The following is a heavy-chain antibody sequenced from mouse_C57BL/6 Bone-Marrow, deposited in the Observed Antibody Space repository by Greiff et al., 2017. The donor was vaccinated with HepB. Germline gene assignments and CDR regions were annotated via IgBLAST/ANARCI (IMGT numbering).Heavy chain of an antibody. V-gene: IGHV1-81*01. CDR1: GYTFTSYG. CDR2: IYPRSGNT. D-gene: IGHD2-4*01. CDR3: ARYDYDYDDAWFAY. J-gene: IGHJ3*01. Sequence: VQLQQSGAELAMPGASVKLSCKASGYTFTSYGISWVKQRTGQGLEWIGEIYPRSGNTYYNEKFKGKATLTADKSSSTAYMELRSLTSEDSAVYFCARYDYDYDDAWFAYWGQGTLVTVSA.